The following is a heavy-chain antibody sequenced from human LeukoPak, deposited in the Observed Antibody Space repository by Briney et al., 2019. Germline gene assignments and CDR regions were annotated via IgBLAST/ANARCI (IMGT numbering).Heavy chain of an antibody. V-gene: IGHV3-23*01. J-gene: IGHJ4*02. CDR2: ISHDGGDT. Sequence: GGSLRLSCAASGFTFSTYAMTWVRQAPGKGLEWVSGISHDGGDTCYPESVKGRFTISRDNSKNMLYLQMNSLRVEDTAIYYCAKDRESSTWYTDYWGQGDLVTVSS. CDR3: AKDRESSTWYTDY. D-gene: IGHD6-13*01. CDR1: GFTFSTYA.